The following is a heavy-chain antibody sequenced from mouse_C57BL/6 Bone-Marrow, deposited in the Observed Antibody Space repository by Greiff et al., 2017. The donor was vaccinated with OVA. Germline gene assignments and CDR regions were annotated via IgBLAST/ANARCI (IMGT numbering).Heavy chain of an antibody. Sequence: EVQLVESEGGLVQPGSSMKLSCTASGFTFSDYYMAWVRQVPEKGLEWVANINYDGSSTYYLDSLKSRFIISRDNAKNILYLQMSSLKSEDTATYYCAREDYDYPYYFDYWGQGTTLTVSS. CDR3: AREDYDYPYYFDY. CDR2: INYDGSST. D-gene: IGHD2-4*01. V-gene: IGHV5-16*01. CDR1: GFTFSDYY. J-gene: IGHJ2*01.